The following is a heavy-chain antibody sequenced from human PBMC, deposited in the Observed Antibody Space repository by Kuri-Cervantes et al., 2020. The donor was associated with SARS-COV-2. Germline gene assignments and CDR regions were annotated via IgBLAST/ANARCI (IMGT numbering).Heavy chain of an antibody. J-gene: IGHJ4*02. V-gene: IGHV3-30*01. D-gene: IGHD2-15*01. Sequence: GESLKISCAASGFTFSSYSMHWVRQTPGKGLEWVAVISYDGTINYSADSVKGRFTISRDNTRNTQYQKINNLRHEDTAVYSSAKGHCSIAVGETFFDYWGQGTLVTVSS. CDR1: GFTFSSYS. CDR3: AKGHCSIAVGETFFDY. CDR2: ISYDGTIN.